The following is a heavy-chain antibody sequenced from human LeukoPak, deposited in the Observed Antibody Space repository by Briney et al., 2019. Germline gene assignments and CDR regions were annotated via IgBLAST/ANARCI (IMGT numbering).Heavy chain of an antibody. CDR1: GFTFTSYS. J-gene: IGHJ4*02. V-gene: IGHV3-48*01. Sequence: PGGSLRPSCAASGFTFTSYSMNWVRQAPGKGLEWISYISGDRSLRFYADSVKGRFTISRDDAKNSVFLQMDSLRAEDTAVYYCARDANGYASPPDYWGQGTLVTVSS. CDR3: ARDANGYASPPDY. D-gene: IGHD5-18*01. CDR2: ISGDRSLR.